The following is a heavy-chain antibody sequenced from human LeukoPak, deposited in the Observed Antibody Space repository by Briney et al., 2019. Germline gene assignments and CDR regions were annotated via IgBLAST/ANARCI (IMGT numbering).Heavy chain of an antibody. J-gene: IGHJ4*02. Sequence: PSETLSLTCAVYGGSFSGYYWSWIRQPPGKGLEWIGEINHSGSTNYNPSLKSRATISVDTSKNQFSLKLSSVTAADTAVYYCAARENSSGYYYFDYWGQGTLVTVSS. CDR3: AARENSSGYYYFDY. D-gene: IGHD3-22*01. CDR1: GGSFSGYY. V-gene: IGHV4-34*01. CDR2: INHSGST.